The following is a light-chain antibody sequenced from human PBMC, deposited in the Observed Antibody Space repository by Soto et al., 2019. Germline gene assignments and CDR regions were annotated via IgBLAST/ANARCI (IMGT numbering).Light chain of an antibody. V-gene: IGKV3-20*01. CDR3: QQYGSSSPYT. J-gene: IGKJ2*01. CDR2: GSS. CDR1: QSVSNNY. Sequence: EVVLTQSPGTLSLSPGERATLSCRASQSVSNNYFAWYQQKPGQAPRLLIFGSSDRATGLADRFSGSWSGTDFCLTISRLEPEDYAVYYCQQYGSSSPYTFGRGTKLEIK.